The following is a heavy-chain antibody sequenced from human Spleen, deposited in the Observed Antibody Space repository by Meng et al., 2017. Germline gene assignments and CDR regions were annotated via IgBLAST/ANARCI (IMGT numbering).Heavy chain of an antibody. V-gene: IGHV4-30-4*01. J-gene: IGHJ4*02. Sequence: QAQLQESGPGLVKPYQTPSLTCPVSGGSLSSGDYYWSWLRQPPGKGLEWIGYINSSGSTYYNPSLKSRVTISVDTSKNQFSLKLSSVTAADTAVYYCARARGTIFDFDYWGQGTLVTVSS. CDR1: GGSLSSGDYY. CDR3: ARARGTIFDFDY. CDR2: INSSGST. D-gene: IGHD3-9*01.